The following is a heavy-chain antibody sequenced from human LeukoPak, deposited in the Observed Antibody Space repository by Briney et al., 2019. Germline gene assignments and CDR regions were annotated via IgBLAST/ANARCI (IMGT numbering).Heavy chain of an antibody. D-gene: IGHD6-13*01. CDR2: IYYSGST. V-gene: IGHV4-59*06. CDR1: GGSTSSDY. J-gene: IGHJ4*02. Sequence: PSETLSLTCTVSGGSTSSDYWSWIRQSPGKGLEWIGYIYYSGSTYYNPSLKSRVTISVDTSKNQFSLKLSSVTAADTAVYYCATSIAAAGKVDYWGQGTLVTVSS. CDR3: ATSIAAAGKVDY.